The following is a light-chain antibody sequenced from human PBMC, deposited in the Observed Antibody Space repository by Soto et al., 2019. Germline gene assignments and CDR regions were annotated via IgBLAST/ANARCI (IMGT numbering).Light chain of an antibody. J-gene: IGKJ1*01. CDR1: QSISSY. Sequence: DIQLTQSPSSLSSSVGDRLTITWRASQSISSYLNWYKQKPGKAPKLLSYAASSLQSGVPSRFSGSGSGTDFTLTISSLQPEDFETYYCQQSYSTPRTFGQGTKVDIK. V-gene: IGKV1-39*01. CDR2: AAS. CDR3: QQSYSTPRT.